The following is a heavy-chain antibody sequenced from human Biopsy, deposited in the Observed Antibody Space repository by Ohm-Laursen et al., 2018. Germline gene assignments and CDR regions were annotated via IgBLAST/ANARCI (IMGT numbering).Heavy chain of an antibody. J-gene: IGHJ4*02. Sequence: SSVKVSCKVSGGPSSNYAFSWVRQAPGQGLEWVGRIVPILGHLNYAQRFQGRVSTTADKSTTYVYMELSRLTSGDTAVYYCAADADGYYTEFDYWGPGTLVTVSS. CDR2: IVPILGHL. CDR3: AADADGYYTEFDY. CDR1: GGPSSNYA. V-gene: IGHV1-69*04. D-gene: IGHD3-3*01.